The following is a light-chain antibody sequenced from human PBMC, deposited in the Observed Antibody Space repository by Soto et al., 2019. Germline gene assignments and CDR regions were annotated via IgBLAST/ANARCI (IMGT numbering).Light chain of an antibody. V-gene: IGKV3-20*01. J-gene: IGKJ4*01. Sequence: EIVLTQSPGTLSLSPGERATLSCRASESVSTNYLAWYQQKPGQAPRLLIYGAPSRAPGVPDRFSGSGSGADFTLTISRLEPEDFAVYYCQQYGSVPLTFGGGTKVEIK. CDR2: GAP. CDR3: QQYGSVPLT. CDR1: ESVSTNY.